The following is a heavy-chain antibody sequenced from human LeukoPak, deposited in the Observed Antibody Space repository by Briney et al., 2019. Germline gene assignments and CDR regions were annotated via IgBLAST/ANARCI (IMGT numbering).Heavy chain of an antibody. CDR1: GYTFTGYY. V-gene: IGHV1-2*02. CDR2: INPNSGGT. D-gene: IGHD3-22*01. CDR3: ARAKRDYDSSGYYYIRYFDL. J-gene: IGHJ2*01. Sequence: ASVKVSCKASGYTFTGYYMHWVRQAPGQGLEWMGWINPNSGGTNYAQKFQGRVTMTRDTSIGTAYMELSRLRSDDTAVYYCARAKRDYDSSGYYYIRYFDLWGRGTLVTVSS.